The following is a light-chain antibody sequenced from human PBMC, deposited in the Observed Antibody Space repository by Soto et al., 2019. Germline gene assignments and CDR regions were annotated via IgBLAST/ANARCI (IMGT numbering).Light chain of an antibody. CDR2: DAS. CDR1: QNISVW. J-gene: IGKJ2*01. V-gene: IGKV1-5*01. Sequence: DIQMTQSPSTLSASVEDGVTITCRASQNISVWLAWYQQRPGKAPKFLIYDASSLETGVPSRFSGSGSGTEFTLTIRSLQPDDFATYDCQQYDSSSPTFGQGTKRDIK. CDR3: QQYDSSSPT.